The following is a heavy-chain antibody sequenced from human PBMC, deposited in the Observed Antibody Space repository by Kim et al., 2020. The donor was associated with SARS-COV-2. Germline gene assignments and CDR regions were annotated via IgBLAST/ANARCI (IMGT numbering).Heavy chain of an antibody. Sequence: GGSLRLSCAASGFTFSSYGMHWVRQAPGKGLEWVAVIWYDGSNKYYADSVKGRFTISRDNSKNTLYLQMNSLRAEDTAVYYCARMIQLWQYYYYYGMDVWGQGTTVTVSS. CDR2: IWYDGSNK. J-gene: IGHJ6*02. V-gene: IGHV3-33*01. CDR3: ARMIQLWQYYYYYGMDV. D-gene: IGHD5-18*01. CDR1: GFTFSSYG.